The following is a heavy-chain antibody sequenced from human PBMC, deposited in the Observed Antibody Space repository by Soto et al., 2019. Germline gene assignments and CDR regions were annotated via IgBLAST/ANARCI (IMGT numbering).Heavy chain of an antibody. CDR3: ARDRRTTDGMDV. V-gene: IGHV3-66*01. CDR1: GFTVSSNY. D-gene: IGHD1-7*01. Sequence: GGSLRLSCAASGFTVSSNYMSWVRQAPGKGLEWVSVIYSGGSTYYADSVKGRFTISRDNSKNTLYLQMNSLRAEDTAVYYCARDRRTTDGMDVCGQGTTVTVSS. J-gene: IGHJ6*02. CDR2: IYSGGST.